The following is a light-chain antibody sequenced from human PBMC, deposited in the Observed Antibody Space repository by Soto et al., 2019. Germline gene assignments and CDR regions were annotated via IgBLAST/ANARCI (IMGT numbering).Light chain of an antibody. V-gene: IGLV1-44*01. CDR2: TNN. Sequence: QSVLPQPPSASGTPGQRVTISCSGSTSNIGSNPVNWYQQLPGTAPKLLIYTNNQRPSGVPDRFSGSKSGTSASLAISGLQSEDEADYYCATWDDSLNGYVFGTGTKLTVL. J-gene: IGLJ1*01. CDR3: ATWDDSLNGYV. CDR1: TSNIGSNP.